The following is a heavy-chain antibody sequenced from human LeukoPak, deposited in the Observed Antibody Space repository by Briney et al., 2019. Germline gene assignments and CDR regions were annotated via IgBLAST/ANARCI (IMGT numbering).Heavy chain of an antibody. J-gene: IGHJ4*02. D-gene: IGHD6-6*01. CDR3: ARGLSGYSSSLGY. V-gene: IGHV3-48*03. CDR1: GFTFSSYE. Sequence: PSGGSLRLSCAASGFTFSSYEMNWVRQAPGKGLEWVSYISSSGSTIYYADSVKGRFTISRDNAKNSLYLQMNSLRAEDTAVYYCARGLSGYSSSLGYWGQGTLVTVSS. CDR2: ISSSGSTI.